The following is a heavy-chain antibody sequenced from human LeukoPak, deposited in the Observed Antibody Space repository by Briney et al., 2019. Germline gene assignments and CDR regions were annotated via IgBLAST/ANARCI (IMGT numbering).Heavy chain of an antibody. CDR3: ARVDRYRISGFLGEFDF. V-gene: IGHV5-51*01. Sequence: GESLKISCNSSGYVFSNYWIAWVRQMPGKGLEWMGTIFPGDSETKNSPLFRGQVTMSVDTSTSTAYLQWTNLQASDTATYYCARVDRYRISGFLGEFDFWGQGTLVIVSS. CDR1: GYVFSNYW. J-gene: IGHJ4*02. D-gene: IGHD3-10*01. CDR2: IFPGDSET.